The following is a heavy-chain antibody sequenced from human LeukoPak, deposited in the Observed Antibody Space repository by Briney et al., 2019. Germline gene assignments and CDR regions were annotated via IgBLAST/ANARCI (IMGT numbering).Heavy chain of an antibody. V-gene: IGHV1-2*02. CDR2: INPNSGGT. CDR1: GYTFTGYY. Sequence: ASVKVSCKASGYTFTGYYMHWVRQAPGQGLESMGWINPNSGGTNYAQKFQGRVTMTRDTSISTAYMELSRLRSDDTAVYYCARVRYRLARANYSYYYMDVCGKGTTVTVSS. CDR3: ARVRYRLARANYSYYYMDV. D-gene: IGHD3-9*01. J-gene: IGHJ6*03.